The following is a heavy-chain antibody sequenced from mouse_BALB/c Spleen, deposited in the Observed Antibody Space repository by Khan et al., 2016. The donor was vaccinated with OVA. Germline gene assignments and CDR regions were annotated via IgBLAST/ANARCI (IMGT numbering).Heavy chain of an antibody. V-gene: IGHV1S41*01. J-gene: IGHJ4*01. CDR3: TTSNYFGNSLYAMDY. Sequence: DLVKPGASVKLSCKASGYTFTSYWINWIKQRPGQGHEWIGRVSPGSGSPYYNEIFKGKATVTVDKSSSTAYIQLNSLSSEDSAVYFCTTSNYFGNSLYAMDYWGQGTSVTVSS. CDR2: VSPGSGSP. D-gene: IGHD1-1*01. CDR1: GYTFTSYW.